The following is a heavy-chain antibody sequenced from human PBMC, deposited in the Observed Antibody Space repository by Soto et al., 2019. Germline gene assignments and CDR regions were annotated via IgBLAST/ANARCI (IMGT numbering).Heavy chain of an antibody. CDR3: ARGWDPRGNYYYYYMDF. CDR2: INHSGST. CDR1: GGSFSGYY. J-gene: IGHJ6*03. Sequence: SETLSLTRAVYGGSFSGYYWRWIRQPPGKGLEWIGEINHSGSTNYNPSLKSRVTISVDTSKNQFSLKLSSVTAADTAVYYCARGWDPRGNYYYYYMDFSGKGTTVTGSS. D-gene: IGHD3-16*01. V-gene: IGHV4-34*01.